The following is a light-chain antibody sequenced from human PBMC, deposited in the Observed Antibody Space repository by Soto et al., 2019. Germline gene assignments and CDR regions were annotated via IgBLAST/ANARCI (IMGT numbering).Light chain of an antibody. CDR3: QQYDNWPWT. CDR2: GAF. J-gene: IGKJ1*01. Sequence: EIVMTQSPPTLSVSPGGRATLSCRASQSISGTLARYQQKPGQAPRLLIYGAFTRATGFPARFSGSGSGTDFTLTITSLQSEDFAVYYCQQYDNWPWTFGQGTKVDIK. CDR1: QSISGT. V-gene: IGKV3-15*01.